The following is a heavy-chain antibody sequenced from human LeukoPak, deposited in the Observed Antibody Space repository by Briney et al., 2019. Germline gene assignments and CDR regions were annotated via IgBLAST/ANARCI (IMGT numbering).Heavy chain of an antibody. J-gene: IGHJ6*03. D-gene: IGHD2-2*01. V-gene: IGHV4-4*07. CDR2: IYTSGST. CDR1: GGSISSYY. CDR3: ARVNGLYCSSTSCYLQAPVKTYYMDV. Sequence: SETLSLTCTVSGGSISSYYWSWIRQPAGKGLEWIGRIYTSGSTNYNPSLKSRVTMPVDTSKNQFSLKLSSVTAADTAVYYCARVNGLYCSSTSCYLQAPVKTYYMDVWGKGTTVTVSS.